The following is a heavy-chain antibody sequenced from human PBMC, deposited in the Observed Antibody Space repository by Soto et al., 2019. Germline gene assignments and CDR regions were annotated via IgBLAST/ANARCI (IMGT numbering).Heavy chain of an antibody. V-gene: IGHV4-61*01. CDR1: GGSVRSGRYY. D-gene: IGHD3-16*02. Sequence: LSLTCTVSGGSVRSGRYYWSWIRQPPGWGLEWIGYIYYSGSTNYNPSLKSRVTISVGTSTTQFSLKLSPVTAAGTAVYYCVCGSGTHYDGFWGIYHKLKRFHYCFQRPQFTLGS. J-gene: IGHJ4*02. CDR3: VCGSGTHYDGFWGIYHKLKRFHY. CDR2: IYYSGST.